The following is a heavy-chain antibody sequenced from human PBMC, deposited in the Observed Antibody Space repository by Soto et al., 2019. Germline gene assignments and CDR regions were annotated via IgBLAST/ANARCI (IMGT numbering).Heavy chain of an antibody. CDR3: ARHADYDLDY. D-gene: IGHD4-17*01. V-gene: IGHV3-30-3*01. Sequence: LRLSCAASGFTFSSYAMHWVRQAPGKGLEWVAVISYDGSNKYYADSVKGRFTISRDNSKDTLYLQMNSLRAEDTAVYYCARHADYDLDYWGQGTLVTVSS. CDR1: GFTFSSYA. J-gene: IGHJ4*02. CDR2: ISYDGSNK.